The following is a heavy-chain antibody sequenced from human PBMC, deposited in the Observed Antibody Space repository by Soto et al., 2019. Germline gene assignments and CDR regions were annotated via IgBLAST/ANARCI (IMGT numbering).Heavy chain of an antibody. Sequence: GASVKVSCKASGYTFTGDYMHWVRQAPGQGLEWMGWINPNSGGTNYAQKFQGRVTMTRDTSISTAYMELSRLRSDDTAVYYCARALPGGYDYGMDVWGQGTTVTVSS. V-gene: IGHV1-2*02. CDR1: GYTFTGDY. CDR3: ARALPGGYDYGMDV. J-gene: IGHJ6*02. CDR2: INPNSGGT. D-gene: IGHD6-13*01.